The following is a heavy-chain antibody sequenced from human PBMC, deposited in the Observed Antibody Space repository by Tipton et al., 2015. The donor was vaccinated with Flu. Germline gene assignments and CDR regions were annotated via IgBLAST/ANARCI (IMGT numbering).Heavy chain of an antibody. J-gene: IGHJ6*02. V-gene: IGHV4-31*02. CDR1: GGSINSVSHY. D-gene: IGHD3-10*01. CDR3: ARDQGFGDGMTYDYYDMDV. CDR2: IYYSGST. Sequence: LRLSCTVSGGSINSVSHYWSWIRQHPGKGLEWIGCIYYSGSTYYNLSLENRVTISVDTSNNQFSLKLNSVTAADTAVYYCARDQGFGDGMTYDYYDMDVWGQGTTVTVSS.